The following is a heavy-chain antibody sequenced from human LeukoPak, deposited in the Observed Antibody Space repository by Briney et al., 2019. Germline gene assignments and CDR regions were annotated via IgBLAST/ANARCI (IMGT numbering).Heavy chain of an antibody. CDR3: ARAVVGSGYDYFDY. D-gene: IGHD5-12*01. CDR1: GFTFSDYY. J-gene: IGHJ4*02. V-gene: IGHV3-11*04. CDR2: ISSGGSYI. Sequence: GGSLRLSCAASGFTFSDYYMSWIRQAPGKGLEWVSFISSGGSYIYYTDSVKGRFTISRDNAKNSLFLQMNSLRAEDTAVYFCARAVVGSGYDYFDYWGQGTLVTVSS.